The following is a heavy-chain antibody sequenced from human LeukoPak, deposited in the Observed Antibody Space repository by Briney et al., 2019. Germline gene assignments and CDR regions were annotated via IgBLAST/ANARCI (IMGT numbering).Heavy chain of an antibody. Sequence: GGSLRLSCAASGFTFSSYWMHWVRQAPGKGLVWVSRINSDGSSTFYADSVKGRFTISRDNAKNTVYLQMNSLRAEDTAVYYCAGSYYYGSGSYPHIPYWGQGTLVTVSS. CDR3: AGSYYYGSGSYPHIPY. CDR2: INSDGSST. V-gene: IGHV3-74*01. J-gene: IGHJ4*02. D-gene: IGHD3-10*01. CDR1: GFTFSSYW.